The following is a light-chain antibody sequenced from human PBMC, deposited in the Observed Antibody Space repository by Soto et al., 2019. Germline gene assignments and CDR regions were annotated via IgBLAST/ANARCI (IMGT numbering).Light chain of an antibody. J-gene: IGKJ5*01. V-gene: IGKV3-20*01. CDR3: QVYGPSPPIT. Sequence: NGLTHSPGTVSLSPGERATLSCRASQTVSGSYVAWYQQNPGQAPRLLIYGASNRATGIPDRFSGSGSGTDFTLTISRLEPEDFAVYYCQVYGPSPPITFGQGTRLEIK. CDR1: QTVSGSY. CDR2: GAS.